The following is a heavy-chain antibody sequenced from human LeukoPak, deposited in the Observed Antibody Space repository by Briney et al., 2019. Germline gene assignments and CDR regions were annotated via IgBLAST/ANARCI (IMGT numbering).Heavy chain of an antibody. J-gene: IGHJ4*02. V-gene: IGHV3-11*01. D-gene: IGHD3-22*01. CDR3: ARGQPYYYDSSGWFDY. CDR1: GFTLSDYY. CDR2: ISSSGSTI. Sequence: GGSLRLSCAASGFTLSDYYMSWIRQAPGKGLEWVSYISSSGSTIYYADSVKGRFTISRDNAKNSLYLQMNSLRAEDTAVYYCARGQPYYYDSSGWFDYWGQGTLVTVSS.